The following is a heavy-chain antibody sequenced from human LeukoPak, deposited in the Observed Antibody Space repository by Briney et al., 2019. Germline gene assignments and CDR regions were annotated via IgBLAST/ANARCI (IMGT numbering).Heavy chain of an antibody. J-gene: IGHJ5*02. CDR2: IYYSGST. Sequence: SETLSLTCTVSGGSISGYYWSWIRQPPGTGLEWIGYIYYSGSTNYNPSLKSRVTISVDMSKNQFSLKLSSVTAADTAVYYCTRHQGVGALAWGQGTLATVSS. V-gene: IGHV4-59*08. CDR3: TRHQGVGALA. CDR1: GGSISGYY. D-gene: IGHD1-26*01.